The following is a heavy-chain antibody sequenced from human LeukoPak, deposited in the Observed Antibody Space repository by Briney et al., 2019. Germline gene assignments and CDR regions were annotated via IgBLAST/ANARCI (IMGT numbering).Heavy chain of an antibody. J-gene: IGHJ4*02. Sequence: GGSLRLSCAASGFTFSSYSMYWVRQAPGKGLEWVSYISSSSSTIYYADSVKGRFTISRDNAKNSLYLQMNSLRAEDTAVYYCARDLPYYDRGEVYFDYWGQGTLVTVSS. CDR3: ARDLPYYDRGEVYFDY. CDR2: ISSSSSTI. D-gene: IGHD3-22*01. CDR1: GFTFSSYS. V-gene: IGHV3-48*01.